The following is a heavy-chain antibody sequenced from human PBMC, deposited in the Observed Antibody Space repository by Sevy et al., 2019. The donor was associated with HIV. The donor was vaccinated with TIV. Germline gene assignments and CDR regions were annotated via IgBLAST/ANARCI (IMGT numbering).Heavy chain of an antibody. Sequence: GGSLRLSCAASGFSFSSYGMHWVRQAPGKGLEWMSYIQYDGSNKDYADSVKGRFTISRDNSKNTLCLQMNSLRVEDRAGVYGVNGGRGEGCDHWGQGTLVTVSS. CDR2: IQYDGSNK. CDR3: VNGGRGEGCDH. V-gene: IGHV3-30*02. CDR1: GFSFSSYG. D-gene: IGHD2-8*01. J-gene: IGHJ4*02.